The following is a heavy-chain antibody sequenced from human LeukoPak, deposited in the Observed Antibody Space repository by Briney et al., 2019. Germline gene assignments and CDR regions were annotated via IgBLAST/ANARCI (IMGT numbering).Heavy chain of an antibody. CDR3: ARGRGYFDPFDP. D-gene: IGHD3-9*01. CDR1: GASMTNYY. CDR2: IYYSGIT. V-gene: IGHV4-59*01. Sequence: KPSETLSLTCTVPGASMTNYYWSWIRKPPGKGLEWIGYIYYSGITNYNPSLTSRVSISVDMSKNQFSLKLTSVTAADTAVYYCARGRGYFDPFDPWGQGTLVTVSS. J-gene: IGHJ5*02.